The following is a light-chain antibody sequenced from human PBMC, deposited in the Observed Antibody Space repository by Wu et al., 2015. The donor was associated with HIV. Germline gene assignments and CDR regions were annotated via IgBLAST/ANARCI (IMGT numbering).Light chain of an antibody. Sequence: EIVLMQSPGTLSLSPGERATLSCGASQSVNTYLAWYQQKPGQAPRLLIYDASSRATGIPARFSGSGSGTDFTLTISSLEPEDFAIYYCQHRSNWPLFTFGPGTKVDIK. V-gene: IGKV3-11*01. J-gene: IGKJ3*01. CDR3: QHRSNWPLFT. CDR1: QSVNTY. CDR2: DAS.